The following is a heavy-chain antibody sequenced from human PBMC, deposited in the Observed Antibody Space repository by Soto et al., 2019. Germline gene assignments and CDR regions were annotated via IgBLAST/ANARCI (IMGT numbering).Heavy chain of an antibody. J-gene: IGHJ4*02. CDR1: GGTFSSYA. D-gene: IGHD3-16*01. CDR2: IIPIFGTA. Sequence: SVKVSCKASGGTFSSYAISWVRQAPGQGLEWMGGIIPIFGTANYAQKFQGRATITADESTSTAYMELSSLRSEDTAVYYCATGHHVRARASLSDYWGQGTLVTVSS. V-gene: IGHV1-69*13. CDR3: ATGHHVRARASLSDY.